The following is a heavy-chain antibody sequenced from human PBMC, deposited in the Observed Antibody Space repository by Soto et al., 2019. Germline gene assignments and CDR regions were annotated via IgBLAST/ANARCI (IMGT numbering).Heavy chain of an antibody. Sequence: ASVKVSCKASGYTFTSYYMHWVRQAPGQRLEWMGMINPSGGDTRYSQKFQGRVTITRDTSASTVYMELSSLRSEDTAVYYCAALVGFYFDYWGQG. V-gene: IGHV1-46*01. CDR3: AALVGFYFDY. CDR1: GYTFTSYY. J-gene: IGHJ4*02. D-gene: IGHD1-26*01. CDR2: INPSGGDT.